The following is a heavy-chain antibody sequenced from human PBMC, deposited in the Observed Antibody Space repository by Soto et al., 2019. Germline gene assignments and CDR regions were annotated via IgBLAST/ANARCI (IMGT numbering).Heavy chain of an antibody. CDR1: GYTFTSYG. D-gene: IGHD3-3*01. CDR3: ARSARVYDFWSGYPFDY. Sequence: SVKVSCKASGYTFTSYGISWVRRAPGQGLEWMGWISAYNGNTNYAQKLQGRVTMTTDTSTSTAYMELRSLRSDDTAVYYCARSARVYDFWSGYPFDYWGQGTLVTVSS. CDR2: ISAYNGNT. J-gene: IGHJ4*02. V-gene: IGHV1-18*04.